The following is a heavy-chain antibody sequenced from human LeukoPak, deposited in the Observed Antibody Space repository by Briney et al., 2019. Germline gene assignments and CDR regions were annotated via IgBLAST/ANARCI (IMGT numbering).Heavy chain of an antibody. J-gene: IGHJ6*03. D-gene: IGHD6-13*01. Sequence: PGGSLRLSCAASGFTFSSNGMHWVRQAPGKGLEWVAVISYDGSNKHYADSVKGRFTISRDNSKNTLYLQMNSLRAEDTAVYYCAKGKAAAGRIEDYMDVWGKGTTVTISS. CDR1: GFTFSSNG. CDR3: AKGKAAAGRIEDYMDV. V-gene: IGHV3-30*18. CDR2: ISYDGSNK.